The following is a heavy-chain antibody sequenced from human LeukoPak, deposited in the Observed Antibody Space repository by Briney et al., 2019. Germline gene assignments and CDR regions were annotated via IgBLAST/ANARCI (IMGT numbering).Heavy chain of an antibody. CDR3: AKDYPIYCRSTSCASFDD. D-gene: IGHD2-2*01. CDR2: IRYDGSNK. J-gene: IGHJ4*02. V-gene: IGHV3-30*02. Sequence: GGSLRLSCAASGFTFSSYGMHWVRQAPGKGLEWVAFIRYDGSNKYYADSVKGRFTISRDTSKNTLYLQMNSLRAEDTAVYYCAKDYPIYCRSTSCASFDDWGQGTLVTVSS. CDR1: GFTFSSYG.